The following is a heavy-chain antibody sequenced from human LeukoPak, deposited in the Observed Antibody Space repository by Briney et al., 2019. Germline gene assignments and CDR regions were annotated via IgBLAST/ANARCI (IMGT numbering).Heavy chain of an antibody. CDR1: GYTFTSYY. Sequence: GASVKVSCKASGYTFTSYYMHWVRQAPGQGLEWMGIINPSGGSTSYAQKFQGRVTMTRDTSTSTVYVELSSLRSEDTAVYYCARTTRFLEWLLSYFDYWGQGTLVTVSS. CDR3: ARTTRFLEWLLSYFDY. J-gene: IGHJ4*02. CDR2: INPSGGST. D-gene: IGHD3-3*01. V-gene: IGHV1-46*01.